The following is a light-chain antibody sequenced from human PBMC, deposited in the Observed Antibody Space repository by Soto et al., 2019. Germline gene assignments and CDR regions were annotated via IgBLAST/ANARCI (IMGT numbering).Light chain of an antibody. CDR1: QGISTY. V-gene: IGKV1-9*01. J-gene: IGKJ4*01. Sequence: DIQLTQSPSFLSASVGDRVTITCRASQGISTYLAWYQQKPGRAPKLLIYAASTLQSGVPSRFSGSGSGTEFTLTIIGLQTEDFASYYCQHLNTYLTFGGGTKVEIK. CDR2: AAS. CDR3: QHLNTYLT.